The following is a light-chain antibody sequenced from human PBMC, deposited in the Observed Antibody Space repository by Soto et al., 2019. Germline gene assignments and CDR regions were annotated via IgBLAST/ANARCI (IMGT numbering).Light chain of an antibody. Sequence: SALAQPPPPCGAPGRAGSLTYPDTKSVIGVYDFVSWYQHHPGKAPRLIIYEVVQRPSGVPDRFSGSKSGNTASLTVSGLQAADEADYFCKSYAGSNTFVFGCGTKGIVL. J-gene: IGLJ1*01. CDR2: EVV. CDR3: KSYAGSNTFV. CDR1: KSVIGVYDF. V-gene: IGLV2-8*01.